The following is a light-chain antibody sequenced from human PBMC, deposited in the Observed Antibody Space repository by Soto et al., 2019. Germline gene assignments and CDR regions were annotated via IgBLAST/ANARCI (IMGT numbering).Light chain of an antibody. CDR1: QGISRY. CDR3: QRYYSYAWT. Sequence: AIRMTQSPSSFSASTGDRVTITCRASQGISRYLAWYQQKPGKAPKLLIYAASTLQSGAPSRFSGSGAGTDFTLTISCLQSEDFSTYYCQRYYSYAWTFGQGTKVEIK. CDR2: AAS. J-gene: IGKJ1*01. V-gene: IGKV1-8*01.